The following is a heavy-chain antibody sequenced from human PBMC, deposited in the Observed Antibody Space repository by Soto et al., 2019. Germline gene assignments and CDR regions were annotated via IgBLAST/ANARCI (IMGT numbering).Heavy chain of an antibody. CDR2: IYYSGRT. V-gene: IGHV4-61*01. CDR1: GGSVSGGNYY. CDR3: ARDTKEYYYDSSGYYLGYYYYGMDV. Sequence: QVQLQESGPGLVKPSETLSLTCTVSGGSVSGGNYYWSWIRQPPGKGLEWIGYIYYSGRTNYTPSLMSRFTLSVDTSKNQFSLNLSSVTAADTAVYYCARDTKEYYYDSSGYYLGYYYYGMDVWGQGTTVTVSS. J-gene: IGHJ6*02. D-gene: IGHD3-22*01.